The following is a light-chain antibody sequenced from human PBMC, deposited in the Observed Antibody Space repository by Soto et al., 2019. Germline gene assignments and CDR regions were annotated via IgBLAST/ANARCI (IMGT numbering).Light chain of an antibody. J-gene: IGKJ1*01. CDR3: QQYNSYSRT. CDR1: QSISSW. Sequence: QRTQSPSTLSASVGDRFTFTCRASQSISSWLAWYQQKPGKAPKLLIYDASSVESGVPSRFSGSGSGTEFTLTISSLQPDDFATYYCQQYNSYSRTFGQGTKVDIK. V-gene: IGKV1-5*01. CDR2: DAS.